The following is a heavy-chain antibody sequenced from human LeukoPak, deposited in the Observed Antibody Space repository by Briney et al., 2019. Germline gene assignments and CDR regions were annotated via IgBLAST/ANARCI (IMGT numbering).Heavy chain of an antibody. CDR3: AKERTRVSGGWT. J-gene: IGHJ5*02. CDR2: IRYDGNNK. D-gene: IGHD5/OR15-5a*01. Sequence: PGGSLRLSCAASGFIFSSYGFHWVRQAPGKGLEWVTFIRYDGNNKYYADSVKGRFTISRDNSKNTVYLQMNSLRTEDTAVYYCAKERTRVSGGWTWGQGTLVTVSS. V-gene: IGHV3-30*02. CDR1: GFIFSSYG.